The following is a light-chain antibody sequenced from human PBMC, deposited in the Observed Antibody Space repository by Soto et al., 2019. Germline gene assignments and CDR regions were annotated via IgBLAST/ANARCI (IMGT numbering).Light chain of an antibody. Sequence: EIVMTQSPATLSVSPGERATLSCRASQSVSSNLAWYQQKPGQAPRPLIYGASTRATGIPARFSGSGSGTEFTLTISSLQSEDFAVYYCQQCNTWPPETFGQGTKADIK. CDR2: GAS. CDR3: QQCNTWPPET. V-gene: IGKV3-15*01. CDR1: QSVSSN. J-gene: IGKJ1*01.